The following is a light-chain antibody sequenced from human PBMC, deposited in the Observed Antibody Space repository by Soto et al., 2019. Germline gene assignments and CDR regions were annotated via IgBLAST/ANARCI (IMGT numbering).Light chain of an antibody. CDR2: GDN. Sequence: QTVVSQPPSVSGAPGQRVTISCTGSTSNIGAGYSVHWYQQLPGTAPKLLIYGDNNRPSGVPDRFSGSKSGTSASLAITGLQAEDEADYFCQSYDSTLSGSGVFGGGTKLTVL. CDR3: QSYDSTLSGSGV. V-gene: IGLV1-40*01. CDR1: TSNIGAGYS. J-gene: IGLJ3*02.